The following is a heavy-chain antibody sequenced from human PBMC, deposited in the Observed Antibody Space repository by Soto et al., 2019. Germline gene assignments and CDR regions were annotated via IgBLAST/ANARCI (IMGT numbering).Heavy chain of an antibody. CDR1: GYTFTGYY. J-gene: IGHJ4*02. Sequence: ASVKVSCKASGYTFTGYYMHWVRQAPGQGLEWMGWINPNSGGTNYAQKFQGWVTMTRDTSISTAYMELSSLTSDDTAVYYCARYFFDSTGYFDYWGQGTPVTVSS. CDR3: ARYFFDSTGYFDY. CDR2: INPNSGGT. V-gene: IGHV1-2*04. D-gene: IGHD2-8*02.